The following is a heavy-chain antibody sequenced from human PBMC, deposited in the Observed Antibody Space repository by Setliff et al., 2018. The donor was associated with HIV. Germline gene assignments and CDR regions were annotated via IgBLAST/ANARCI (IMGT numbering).Heavy chain of an antibody. D-gene: IGHD5-12*01. Sequence: TSETLSLTCTVSGGSISSHYWSWIRQPPGKGLEWIGHIYTSGSTNYSPSLKSRITISADTSKNQLSLNRSSVTAADTAIYYCARQVSIPGVAITPVDYWGQGALVTVSS. CDR3: ARQVSIPGVAITPVDY. CDR1: GGSISSHY. J-gene: IGHJ4*02. V-gene: IGHV4-4*08. CDR2: IYTSGST.